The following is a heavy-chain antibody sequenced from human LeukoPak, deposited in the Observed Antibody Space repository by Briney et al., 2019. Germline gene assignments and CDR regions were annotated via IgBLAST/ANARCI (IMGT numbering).Heavy chain of an antibody. CDR1: GGTFGSYT. J-gene: IGHJ6*03. CDR3: ARAVFGVVITIYYYYYMDV. CDR2: IIPIFGTA. V-gene: IGHV1-69*06. Sequence: VASVKVSCTASGGTFGSYTISWVRQAPGQGLEWMGGIIPIFGTANYAQKFQGRVTITADKSTSTAYMELSSLRSEDTAVYYCARAVFGVVITIYYYYYMDVWGKGTTVTVSS. D-gene: IGHD3-3*01.